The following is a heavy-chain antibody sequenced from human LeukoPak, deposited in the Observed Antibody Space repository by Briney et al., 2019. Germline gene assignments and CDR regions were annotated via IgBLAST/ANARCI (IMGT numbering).Heavy chain of an antibody. V-gene: IGHV1-2*02. CDR3: AGAFSWYLDYYYYMDV. D-gene: IGHD6-13*01. Sequence: GASVKVSCKASGYTFTGYYMHWVRQAPGQGLEWMGWINPNSGGTNYAQKFQGRVTMTRDTSISTAYMELSRLRSDDTAVYYCAGAFSWYLDYYYYMDVWGKGTTVTVSS. J-gene: IGHJ6*03. CDR1: GYTFTGYY. CDR2: INPNSGGT.